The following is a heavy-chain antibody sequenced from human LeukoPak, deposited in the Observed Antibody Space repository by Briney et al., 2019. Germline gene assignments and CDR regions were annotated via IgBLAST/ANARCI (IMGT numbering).Heavy chain of an antibody. CDR1: GYTFTSYY. D-gene: IGHD4-17*01. J-gene: IGHJ5*02. CDR2: INPSGGST. CDR3: AGAPSYGDYRGWFDP. V-gene: IGHV1-46*01. Sequence: ASVKVSCKASGYTFTSYYMHWVRQAPGQGLEWMGIINPSGGSTSYAQKFQGRVTMTRDMSTSTVYMELSSLRSEDTAVYYCAGAPSYGDYRGWFDPWGQGTLVTVSS.